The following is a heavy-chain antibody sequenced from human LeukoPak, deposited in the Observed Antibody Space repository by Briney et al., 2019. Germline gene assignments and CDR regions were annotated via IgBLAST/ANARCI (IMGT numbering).Heavy chain of an antibody. CDR2: IHTSGST. CDR1: GGSISSYY. J-gene: IGHJ4*02. D-gene: IGHD4-17*01. Sequence: SETLSLTCTVSGGSISSYYWSWIRQPAGKGLEWIGRIHTSGSTNYSPSLKSRVTMSVDTSNNQFSLKLNSVIAADTAVYYCASFLYGQFDYWGQGTLVTVSS. V-gene: IGHV4-4*07. CDR3: ASFLYGQFDY.